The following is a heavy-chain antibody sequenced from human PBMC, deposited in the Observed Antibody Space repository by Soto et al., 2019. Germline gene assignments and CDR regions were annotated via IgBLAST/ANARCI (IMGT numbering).Heavy chain of an antibody. Sequence: GASVKVSCNASGYTFTSNAITWVRQAPGQGLEWMGCISAYDNNTTLAQKFQGRVTMTTDTSTNTAYLELGSLRSDDTAVYYCARVWGSYQAPSGGAGFDPWGQGTLVTVSS. CDR3: ARVWGSYQAPSGGAGFDP. J-gene: IGHJ5*02. V-gene: IGHV1-18*04. CDR1: GYTFTSNA. CDR2: ISAYDNNT. D-gene: IGHD3-16*02.